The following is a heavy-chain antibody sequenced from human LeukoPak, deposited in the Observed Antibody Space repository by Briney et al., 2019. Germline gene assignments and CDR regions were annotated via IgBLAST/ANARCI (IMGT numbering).Heavy chain of an antibody. D-gene: IGHD2-15*01. CDR2: IIPIFGTA. V-gene: IGHV1-69*13. Sequence: SVKVSCKASGYTFTSYAMNWVRQAPGQGLGWMGGIIPIFGTANYAQKFQGRVTITADESTSTAYMELSSLRSEDTAVYYCARVGCSGGSCYSSRLYYYYGMDVWGQGTTVTVSS. CDR3: ARVGCSGGSCYSSRLYYYYGMDV. CDR1: GYTFTSYA. J-gene: IGHJ6*02.